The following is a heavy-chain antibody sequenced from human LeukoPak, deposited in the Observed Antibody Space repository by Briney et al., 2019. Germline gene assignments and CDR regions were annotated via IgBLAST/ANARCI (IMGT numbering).Heavy chain of an antibody. CDR3: ARGKWLDNS. Sequence: KSSETLSLTCAVYGGSFRGYYWSWIRQPPGKGLEWIGEINHSGSSNYNPSLKSRVTISVDTSKNQFSLRLTSMTAADTAVYYCARGKWLDNSWGQGTLVTVSS. V-gene: IGHV4-34*01. CDR1: GGSFRGYY. CDR2: INHSGSS. D-gene: IGHD6-19*01. J-gene: IGHJ4*02.